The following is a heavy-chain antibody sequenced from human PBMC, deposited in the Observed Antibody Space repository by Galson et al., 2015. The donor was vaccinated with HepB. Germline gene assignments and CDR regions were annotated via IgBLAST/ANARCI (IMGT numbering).Heavy chain of an antibody. D-gene: IGHD1-7*01. Sequence: TLSLTCTVSGGSISISDSYWDWIRQPPGKGLEWIGSMFYSGSTYYNPSLKSRVAISVDTSKNQFSLKLSSVTAADTAVYYCARQAGSTTAFDYWGQGTLVTVSS. CDR3: ARQAGSTTAFDY. J-gene: IGHJ4*02. V-gene: IGHV4-39*01. CDR2: MFYSGST. CDR1: GGSISISDSY.